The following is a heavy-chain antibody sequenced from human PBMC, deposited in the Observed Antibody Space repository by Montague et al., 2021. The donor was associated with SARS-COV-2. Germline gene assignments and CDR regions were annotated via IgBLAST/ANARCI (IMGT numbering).Heavy chain of an antibody. V-gene: IGHV4-59*12. J-gene: IGHJ4*02. CDR1: GDSISRYY. CDR3: ARVVVDASGWYHFDY. CDR2: HYNSGST. Sequence: SETLSLTCTVSGDSISRYYWGWIRQPPGKGLEWIGYHYNSGSTNYSPTLKSRIAMSVDTSENQFSLKLFSVTAADTAVYYCARVVVDASGWYHFDYWGQGALVTVSS. D-gene: IGHD6-19*01.